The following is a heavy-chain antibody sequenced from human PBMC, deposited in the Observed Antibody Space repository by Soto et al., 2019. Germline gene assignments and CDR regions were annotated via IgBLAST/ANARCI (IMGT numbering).Heavy chain of an antibody. V-gene: IGHV1-3*05. D-gene: IGHD2-21*02. CDR1: GYTFTSYA. CDR3: ARSIVVVTALDY. CDR2: INAGNGNT. Sequence: QVQLVQSGAEEKKPGASVKVSCKASGYTFTSYAMHWVRLAPGQRLEWMGWINAGNGNTKYSQKFQGXVXXXRXXSASTAYMELSSLRSEDTAVYYCARSIVVVTALDYWGQGTLVTVSS. J-gene: IGHJ4*02.